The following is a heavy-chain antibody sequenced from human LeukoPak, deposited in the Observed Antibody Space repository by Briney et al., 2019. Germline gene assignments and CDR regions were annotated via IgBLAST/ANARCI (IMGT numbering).Heavy chain of an antibody. J-gene: IGHJ5*02. CDR1: GGSFSGYY. V-gene: IGHV4-34*01. D-gene: IGHD3-3*01. CDR3: ARTHTIFGVVRRNWFDP. CDR2: INHSGST. Sequence: SETLSLTCAAYGGSFSGYYWSWIRQPPGKGLEWIGEINHSGSTNYNPSLKSRVTISVDTSKNQFSLKLSSVTAADTAVYYCARTHTIFGVVRRNWFDPWGQGTLVTVSS.